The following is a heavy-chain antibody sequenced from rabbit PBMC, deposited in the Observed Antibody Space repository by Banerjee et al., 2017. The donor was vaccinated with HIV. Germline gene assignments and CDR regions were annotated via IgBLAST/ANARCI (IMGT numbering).Heavy chain of an antibody. Sequence: QSLEESGGDLVKPGASLTLTCTASGFSFSTNYWVCWARQAPGKGLEWIGCINTGSSGSTYYASWAKGRFTVSKTSSTTMTLQMTSLTAADTATYFCARGDAGGVDNDLVGLNLWGQGTLVTVS. CDR1: GFSFSTNYW. D-gene: IGHD4-2*01. J-gene: IGHJ4*01. CDR2: INTGSSGST. V-gene: IGHV1S40*01. CDR3: ARGDAGGVDNDLVGLNL.